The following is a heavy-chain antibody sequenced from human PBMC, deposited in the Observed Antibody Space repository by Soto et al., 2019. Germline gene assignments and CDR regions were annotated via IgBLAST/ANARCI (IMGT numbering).Heavy chain of an antibody. CDR1: GFTFSIYN. CDR2: ISSTSYYI. V-gene: IGHV3-21*01. CDR3: VRERITWTTAGGGGIDY. Sequence: EVQLVESGGGLVKPGGSLKVSCAASGFTFSIYNMIWVRQAPGKGLEWVSSISSTSYYIYYADSVKGRFTISRGNAQNSLFLQVDSLRAEDTAVYFWVRERITWTTAGGGGIDYWGQGTLVTVSS. J-gene: IGHJ4*02. D-gene: IGHD1-20*01.